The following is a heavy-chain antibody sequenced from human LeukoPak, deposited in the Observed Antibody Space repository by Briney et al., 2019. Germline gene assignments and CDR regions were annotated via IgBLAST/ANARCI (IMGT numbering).Heavy chain of an antibody. Sequence: PGGSLRLSCAASGFTFDDYAMHWVRQAPRKGLEWVSGISWNSGSIGYADSVKGRFTISRDNAKNSLYLRMNSLRAEDTALYYCAKGLGTTYYYGMDVWGQGTTVTVSS. V-gene: IGHV3-9*01. CDR2: ISWNSGSI. J-gene: IGHJ6*02. CDR3: AKGLGTTYYYGMDV. D-gene: IGHD1-7*01. CDR1: GFTFDDYA.